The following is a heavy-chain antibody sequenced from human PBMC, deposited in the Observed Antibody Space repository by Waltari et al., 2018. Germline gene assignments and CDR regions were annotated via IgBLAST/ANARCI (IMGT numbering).Heavy chain of an antibody. CDR2: ISSSGGAM. D-gene: IGHD3-16*01. CDR1: GFTFSDNE. CDR3: VRDKAGWGRWFDP. Sequence: EVQLVESGGGMVQHGGSLRLSCAASGFTFSDNEMNWVRQAPGKGLGWLSYISSSGGAMFYADSVKGRFTISRDNAKNSLYLQLNSLRAEDTAIYYCVRDKAGWGRWFDPWGQGTLVTVSS. V-gene: IGHV3-48*03. J-gene: IGHJ5*02.